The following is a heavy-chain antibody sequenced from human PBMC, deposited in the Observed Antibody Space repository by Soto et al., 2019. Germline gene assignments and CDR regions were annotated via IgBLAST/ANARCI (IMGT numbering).Heavy chain of an antibody. CDR3: ARARGFVIFGVVLVKKYNWFDP. CDR1: GGSFSGYY. Sequence: SETLSLTCAVYGGSFSGYYWSWIRQPPGKGLEWIGEINHSGSTNYNPSLKSRVTISVDTSKNQFSLKLSSVTAADTAVYYCARARGFVIFGVVLVKKYNWFDPWGQGTLVTVSS. CDR2: INHSGST. V-gene: IGHV4-34*01. J-gene: IGHJ5*02. D-gene: IGHD3-3*01.